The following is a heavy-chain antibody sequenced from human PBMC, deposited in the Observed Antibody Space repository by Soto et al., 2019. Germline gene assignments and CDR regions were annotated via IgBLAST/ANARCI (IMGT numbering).Heavy chain of an antibody. V-gene: IGHV4-39*01. CDR1: GGSISSSSYY. D-gene: IGHD2-21*02. CDR2: IYYSGST. Sequence: NPSGDPVLTCTVSGGSISSSSYYWGWIRQPPGKGLEWIGSIYYSGSTYYNPSLKSRVTISVDTSKNQFSLKLSSVTAADTAVYYCASPPYCGGDCYPEYYFDYWGQGTLVTVSS. CDR3: ASPPYCGGDCYPEYYFDY. J-gene: IGHJ4*02.